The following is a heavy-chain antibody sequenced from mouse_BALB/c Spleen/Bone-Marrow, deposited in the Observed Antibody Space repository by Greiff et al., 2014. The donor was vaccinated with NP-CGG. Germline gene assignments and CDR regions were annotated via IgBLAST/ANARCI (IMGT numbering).Heavy chain of an antibody. D-gene: IGHD2-1*01. CDR3: ARGLYGNSGY. J-gene: IGHJ2*01. V-gene: IGHV1-69*02. CDR1: GYTFTSYW. CDR2: TDPSDSYT. Sequence: VQLQESGAELVKPGASVKLSCKASGYTFTSYWMHWVKQRPGQGLEWIGETDPSDSYTNYNQKFKGKATLTVDKSSSTAYMQLSTRESEDSAFYYCARGLYGNSGYWGQGTTLTVSS.